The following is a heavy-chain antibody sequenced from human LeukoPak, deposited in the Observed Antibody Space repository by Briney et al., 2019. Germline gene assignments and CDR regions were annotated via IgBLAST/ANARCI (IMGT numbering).Heavy chain of an antibody. V-gene: IGHV3-74*01. Sequence: GGSLRLSCAASGFTFSSYWMHWVRQAPGKGPVWVSRINSDGSSTSYADSVKGRFTISRDNAKNTLYLQMNSLRAEDTAVYYCARDTDTVTTILDYWGQGTLVTVSS. J-gene: IGHJ4*02. CDR2: INSDGSST. CDR3: ARDTDTVTTILDY. CDR1: GFTFSSYW. D-gene: IGHD4-17*01.